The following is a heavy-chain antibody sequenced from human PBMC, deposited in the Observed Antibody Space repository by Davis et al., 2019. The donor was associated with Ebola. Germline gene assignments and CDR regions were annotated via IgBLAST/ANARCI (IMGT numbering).Heavy chain of an antibody. V-gene: IGHV3-48*02. CDR3: ARDNWYKNDN. J-gene: IGHJ4*02. CDR1: GFTFSPYS. CDR2: ISGASETI. D-gene: IGHD1/OR15-1a*01. Sequence: GGSLRLSCPASGFTFSPYSMSWVRQAPGKGLEWISYISGASETIYYADSVKGRFTISRDNAKNSLYLQMNSLRDEDTAMYYCARDNWYKNDNWGQGTLVTVSS.